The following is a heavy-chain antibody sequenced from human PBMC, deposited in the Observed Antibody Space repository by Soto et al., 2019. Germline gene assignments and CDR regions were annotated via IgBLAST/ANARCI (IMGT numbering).Heavy chain of an antibody. CDR1: GYCISSRYY. D-gene: IGHD3-22*01. Sequence: SETLSLTCAVSGYCISSRYYWGWIRQPPGKGLEWIGSIYHTGRTYYNPSLKSRVTISVDTSKNKFSLKLSSVTAADTAVYYCASSVGEYYDSSGFFWGQGTLVTVSS. CDR3: ASSVGEYYDSSGFF. CDR2: IYHTGRT. V-gene: IGHV4-38-2*01. J-gene: IGHJ4*02.